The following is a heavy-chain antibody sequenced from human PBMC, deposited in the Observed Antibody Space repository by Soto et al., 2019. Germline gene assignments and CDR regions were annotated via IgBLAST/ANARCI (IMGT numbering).Heavy chain of an antibody. CDR2: IYYSGTT. J-gene: IGHJ5*02. Sequence: QVRLQESGPGLLKPSQTLSLTCTVSGGSISSGGYFWTWIRQHPGKGLEWIGYIYYSGTTYSNPPLKSRLTISVDTSKNQFSLKLTSVTAADTAVYYCASSGYCSGGGCQPRGGFDPWGQGILVTVSS. CDR3: ASSGYCSGGGCQPRGGFDP. V-gene: IGHV4-31*03. CDR1: GGSISSGGYF. D-gene: IGHD2-15*01.